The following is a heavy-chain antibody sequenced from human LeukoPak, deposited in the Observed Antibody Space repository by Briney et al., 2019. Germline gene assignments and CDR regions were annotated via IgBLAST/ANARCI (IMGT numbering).Heavy chain of an antibody. CDR3: ARDPGSYGDAFDI. Sequence: ASVKVSCKASGYTFTSYDINWVRQAPGQGLEWMGWISAYSGDTNYAQKFQGRVTMTRDTSTSTAYMELRSLRSDDTAVYYCARDPGSYGDAFDIWGQGTMVTVSA. CDR2: ISAYSGDT. D-gene: IGHD3-16*01. V-gene: IGHV1-18*01. CDR1: GYTFTSYD. J-gene: IGHJ3*02.